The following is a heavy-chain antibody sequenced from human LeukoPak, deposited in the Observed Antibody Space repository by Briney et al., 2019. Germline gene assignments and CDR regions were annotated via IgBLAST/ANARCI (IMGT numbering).Heavy chain of an antibody. J-gene: IGHJ4*02. D-gene: IGHD6-19*01. CDR3: ATTVAGVREHAY. CDR1: GASISSGSYY. Sequence: SSETLSLTCTVSGASISSGSYYWSWIRQPAGKGLEWIGRIYTSGSTNYNPSLRSRVTVSLDTSMNQFSLNLRSVTAADTAVYYCATTVAGVREHAYRGQGTLVTVSS. V-gene: IGHV4-61*02. CDR2: IYTSGST.